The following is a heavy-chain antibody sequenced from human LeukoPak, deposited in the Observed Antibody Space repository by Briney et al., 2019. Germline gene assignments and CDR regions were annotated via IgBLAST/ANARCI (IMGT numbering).Heavy chain of an antibody. Sequence: PSETLSLTCAVYGGSFSGYYWSWIRQRPGKGLEWIGEINHSGSTNYNPSLKSRVTISVDTSKNQFSLKLSSVTAADTAVYYCARGSHSRGRYCSSTSCYAGVNWFDPWGQGTLVTVSS. CDR3: ARGSHSRGRYCSSTSCYAGVNWFDP. CDR1: GGSFSGYY. V-gene: IGHV4-34*01. D-gene: IGHD2-2*01. J-gene: IGHJ5*02. CDR2: INHSGST.